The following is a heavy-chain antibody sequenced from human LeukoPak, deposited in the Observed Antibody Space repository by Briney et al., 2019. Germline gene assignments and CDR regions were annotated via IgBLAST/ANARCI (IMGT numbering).Heavy chain of an antibody. Sequence: PGGSLRLSCAASGFTFSSYAMHWVRQAPGKGLEYVSAISSNGGSTYYANSVKGRFTISRDNSKNTLYLQMGSLRAEDMAVYYCARASIVGATAYFDYWGQGTLVTVST. V-gene: IGHV3-64*01. D-gene: IGHD1-26*01. J-gene: IGHJ4*02. CDR1: GFTFSSYA. CDR3: ARASIVGATAYFDY. CDR2: ISSNGGST.